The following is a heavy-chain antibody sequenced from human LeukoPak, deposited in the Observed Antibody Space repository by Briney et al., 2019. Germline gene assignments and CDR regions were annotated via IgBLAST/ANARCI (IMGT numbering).Heavy chain of an antibody. V-gene: IGHV2-70*04. CDR2: TDWDDDK. CDR3: ARTPYCGGDCYVDY. D-gene: IGHD2-21*02. CDR1: GFSLRTSGMR. Sequence: SGPTLMNPTQTLTLTCTFSGFSLRTSGMRVRWIRQPPGKALEWLSLTDWDDDKFYSTSLKTRLTFSKDTSKNQVVLTMTNMDPVDTATYYCARTPYCGGDCYVDYWGQGTLVTVSS. J-gene: IGHJ4*02.